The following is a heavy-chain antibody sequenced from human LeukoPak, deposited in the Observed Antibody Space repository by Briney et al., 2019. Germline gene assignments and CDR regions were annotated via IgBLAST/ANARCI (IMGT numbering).Heavy chain of an antibody. Sequence: ASVKVSCTASGYTFTSYYIHWVRQAPGQGLEWMGIINPSGGSTTYAQKFQGRVTMTRDTSTSTVYMELSSLRSEDTAVYYCARDREHIVVVTATRDAFDIWGQGTMVTVSS. CDR3: ARDREHIVVVTATRDAFDI. D-gene: IGHD2-21*02. CDR2: INPSGGST. V-gene: IGHV1-46*01. J-gene: IGHJ3*02. CDR1: GYTFTSYY.